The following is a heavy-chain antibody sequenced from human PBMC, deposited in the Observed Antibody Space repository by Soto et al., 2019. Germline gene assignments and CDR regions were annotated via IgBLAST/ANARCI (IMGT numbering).Heavy chain of an antibody. CDR3: ARRSILWFGELPLWFDP. J-gene: IGHJ5*02. D-gene: IGHD3-10*01. V-gene: IGHV4-39*07. CDR1: GDSITRSTYY. CDR2: IFHSGST. Sequence: SETLSLTCTVSGDSITRSTYYWAWVRQPPGKEVKWIGTIFHSGSTNYNPSLKNRVTISVDTSKNQFSLKLSSVTAADTAVYYCARRSILWFGELPLWFDPWGQGTLVTVSS.